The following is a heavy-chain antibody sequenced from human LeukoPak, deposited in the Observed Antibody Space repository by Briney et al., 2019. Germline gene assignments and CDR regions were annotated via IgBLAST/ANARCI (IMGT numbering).Heavy chain of an antibody. D-gene: IGHD1-26*01. J-gene: IGHJ4*02. CDR3: AKGSWEPLDY. CDR2: ISYDGSNK. V-gene: IGHV3-30*18. Sequence: GGSLRLSCAASGFTFSSYGMYWVRQAPGKGLEWVAVISYDGSNKYYADSVKGRFTISRDNSKNTLYLQMNSLRAEDTAVYYCAKGSWEPLDYWGQGTLVTVSS. CDR1: GFTFSSYG.